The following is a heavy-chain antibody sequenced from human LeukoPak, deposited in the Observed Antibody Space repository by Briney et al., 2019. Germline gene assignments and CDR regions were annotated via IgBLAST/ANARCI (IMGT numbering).Heavy chain of an antibody. CDR3: ARVVSPGAFDI. J-gene: IGHJ3*02. CDR1: GGSISSGGYY. Sequence: TLSLTCTVSGGSISSGGYYWSWIRQHPGKGLEWIGYIYYSGSTYYNPSLKSRVTISVDTSKNQFSLKLSSVTAADTAVYYCARVVSPGAFDIWGQGTMVTVSS. V-gene: IGHV4-31*03. D-gene: IGHD2/OR15-2a*01. CDR2: IYYSGST.